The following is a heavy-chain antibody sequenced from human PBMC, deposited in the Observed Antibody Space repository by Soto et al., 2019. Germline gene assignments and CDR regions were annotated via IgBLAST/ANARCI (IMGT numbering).Heavy chain of an antibody. CDR1: GGTFGSYS. CDR2: IIPIFSTA. D-gene: IGHD5-12*01. V-gene: IGHV1-69*06. Sequence: QVQLVQSGAEVKRPASSVKVACKASGGTFGSYSIAWVRQAPGQGLEWMGYIIPIFSTANYAQKFQGRVTISADRSTSTTYMEPISLTSEDTAVYYCAGGYGYSGALDYWGQGTQVTVSS. CDR3: AGGYGYSGALDY. J-gene: IGHJ4*02.